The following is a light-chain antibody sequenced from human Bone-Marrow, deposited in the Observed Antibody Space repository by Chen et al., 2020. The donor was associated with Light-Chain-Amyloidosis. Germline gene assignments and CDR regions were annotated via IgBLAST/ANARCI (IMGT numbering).Light chain of an antibody. CDR1: NIAAKS. Sequence: SSVLTHAPSASVAPGQTARITCGGQNIAAKSVHWYQQRPGQAPVLVLYDDSDRPSGIPERFSGSNSGNTAALTISRVEAGDEADYYCQVYDSSSDHAWVFGGGTRLSVL. CDR2: DDS. V-gene: IGLV3-21*02. J-gene: IGLJ3*02. CDR3: QVYDSSSDHAWV.